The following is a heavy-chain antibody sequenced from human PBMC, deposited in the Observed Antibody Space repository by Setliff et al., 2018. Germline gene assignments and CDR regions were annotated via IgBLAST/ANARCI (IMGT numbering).Heavy chain of an antibody. CDR1: GGSLSNYY. D-gene: IGHD2-15*01. CDR2: INQSGST. CDR3: ARGRGGYCNISCANESWP. Sequence: SETLSLTCAVYGGSLSNYYWTWIRQPPGKGLEWIGEINQSGSTNYNPFLKSRVTISVDTSKTRFSLKLSSVTAADTAVYYCARGRGGYCNISCANESWPGGQGTLVTVSS. V-gene: IGHV4-34*01. J-gene: IGHJ5*02.